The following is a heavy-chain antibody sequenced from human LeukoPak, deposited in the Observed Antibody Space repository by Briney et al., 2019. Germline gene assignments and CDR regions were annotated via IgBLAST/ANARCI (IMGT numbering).Heavy chain of an antibody. CDR3: AREQTPKYGYYFDC. CDR2: IKQDGSEK. V-gene: IGHV3-7*01. D-gene: IGHD4-17*01. J-gene: IGHJ4*02. CDR1: GFTFSSYW. Sequence: GGSLRLYCAASGFTFSSYWMSWVRQAPGKGLEWVANIKQDGSEKYYVDSVKGRFTISRDNAKNSLYLQMNSLRAEDTAVYYCAREQTPKYGYYFDCWGQGTLVTVSS.